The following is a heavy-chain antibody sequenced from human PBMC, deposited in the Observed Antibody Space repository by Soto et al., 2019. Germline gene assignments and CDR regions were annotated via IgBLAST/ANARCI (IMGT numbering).Heavy chain of an antibody. J-gene: IGHJ3*02. Sequence: QVQLVQSGAEVKKPGASVKVSCKASGYTFTGYYMHWVRQAPGQGLEWMGWVNPNSGGTNYAQKFQGWVTMTRDTSISTAYMELSRLRSDDTAVYYCARGGIAVPGSGEVPDAFDIWGQGTMVTVSS. CDR1: GYTFTGYY. D-gene: IGHD6-19*01. CDR3: ARGGIAVPGSGEVPDAFDI. V-gene: IGHV1-2*04. CDR2: VNPNSGGT.